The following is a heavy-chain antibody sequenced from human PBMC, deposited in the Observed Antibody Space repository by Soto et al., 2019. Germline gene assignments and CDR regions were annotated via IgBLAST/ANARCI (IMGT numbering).Heavy chain of an antibody. CDR1: GYSFTSYW. D-gene: IGHD4-17*01. Sequence: GESLKISCKGSGYSFTSYWIGWVRQMPGKGLEWMGIIYPGDSDTRYSPSFQGQVTISADKSISTAYLQWSSLKASDTAMYYCARIQDYGDYGYYYYGMDVWGQGTTVTVSS. CDR2: IYPGDSDT. V-gene: IGHV5-51*01. CDR3: ARIQDYGDYGYYYYGMDV. J-gene: IGHJ6*02.